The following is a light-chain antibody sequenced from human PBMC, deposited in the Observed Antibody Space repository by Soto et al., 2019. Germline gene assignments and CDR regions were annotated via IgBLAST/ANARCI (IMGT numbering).Light chain of an antibody. V-gene: IGKV3-15*01. J-gene: IGKJ2*01. CDR3: QQYNNWPLYT. CDR2: GAS. Sequence: EIVMTQSPATLSVSPGERATFTCRASQSVSSSLAWYQQKPGQAPRLLIYGASTRATGIPARFSGSRSGTEFTLTISSLQSEDFAVYYCQQYNNWPLYTFGQGTKLEIK. CDR1: QSVSSS.